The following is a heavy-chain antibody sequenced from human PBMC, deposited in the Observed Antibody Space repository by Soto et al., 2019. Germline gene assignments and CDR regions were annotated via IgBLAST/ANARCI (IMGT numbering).Heavy chain of an antibody. Sequence: QVQLVQSGAEVKKPGSSVKVSCKASGGTFSNYTISWVRQAPGQGLEWMGRIIPILNIANYAQKFQGRVTSPADNSTSTTYMVLSSRRSEDTAVYYCARVSEMATATKGYYDYMDVWGKGTTVTVPS. D-gene: IGHD5-12*01. J-gene: IGHJ6*03. CDR3: ARVSEMATATKGYYDYMDV. V-gene: IGHV1-69*02. CDR2: IIPILNIA. CDR1: GGTFSNYT.